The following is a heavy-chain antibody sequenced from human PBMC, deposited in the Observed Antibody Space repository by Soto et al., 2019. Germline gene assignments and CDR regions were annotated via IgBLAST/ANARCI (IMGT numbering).Heavy chain of an antibody. D-gene: IGHD3-3*01. CDR3: ARGHFGVTMDV. J-gene: IGHJ6*02. Sequence: EVQLLESGGGLVQPGGSLRLSCAASEFTFSSYSMIWVRQAPGKGLEWVSGVNGGGDITYYAESVKGRFTISRDNSKNTPDLQMNSRRAEETAVFYCARGHFGVTMDVWGQGTTVTVSS. V-gene: IGHV3-23*01. CDR2: VNGGGDIT. CDR1: EFTFSSYS.